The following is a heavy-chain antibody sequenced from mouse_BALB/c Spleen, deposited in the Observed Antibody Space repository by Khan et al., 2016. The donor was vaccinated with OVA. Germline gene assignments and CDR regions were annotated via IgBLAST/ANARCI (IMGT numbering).Heavy chain of an antibody. V-gene: IGHV1S41*01. CDR3: ARENYYDRTCYAMNY. CDR1: GYTFTSYW. CDR2: IAPGSGST. J-gene: IGHJ4*01. D-gene: IGHD1-1*01. Sequence: DLVKPGASVKLSCKASGYTFTSYWINWIKQRPGQGLEWIGRIAPGSGSTYYNEMFKGKATLTVDTSSSTAYIQLSSLSSEDSAVYFCARENYYDRTCYAMNYWGQGTSVTVS.